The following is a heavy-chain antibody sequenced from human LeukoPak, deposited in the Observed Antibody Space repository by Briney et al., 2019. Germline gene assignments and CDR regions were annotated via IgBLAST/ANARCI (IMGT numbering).Heavy chain of an antibody. CDR3: ARVRTFDY. J-gene: IGHJ4*02. Sequence: GGSLRLSCAASAFTFSSYDMNWVRQAPGKGLEWVSYISSSRTIYYADSVKGRFTISRDNAKNSLYLQMNSLRDEDTAVYYCARVRTFDYWGQGTRVTVSS. V-gene: IGHV3-48*02. CDR2: ISSSRTI. CDR1: AFTFSSYD.